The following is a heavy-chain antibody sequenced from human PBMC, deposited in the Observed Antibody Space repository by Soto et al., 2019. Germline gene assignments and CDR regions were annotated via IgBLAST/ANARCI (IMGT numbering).Heavy chain of an antibody. Sequence: EVQLLESGGGLVQPVGSLRLSCAASGFTFSSYAMSWVRQAPGKGLEWVSAISGSGGSTYYADSVKGRFTISRDNSKNTLYLQMNSLRAEDTAVYYCAKGISHTVTTFDYWGQGTLVTVSS. CDR1: GFTFSSYA. CDR3: AKGISHTVTTFDY. J-gene: IGHJ4*02. V-gene: IGHV3-23*01. CDR2: ISGSGGST. D-gene: IGHD4-17*01.